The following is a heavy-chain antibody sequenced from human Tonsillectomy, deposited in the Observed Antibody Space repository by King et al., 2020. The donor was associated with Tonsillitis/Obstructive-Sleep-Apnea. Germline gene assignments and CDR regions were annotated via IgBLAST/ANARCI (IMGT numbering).Heavy chain of an antibody. CDR1: GDSVSSNSAA. CDR2: TYYRSKWYN. Sequence: VQLQQSGPGLVKPSQTLSLTCAISGDSVSSNSAAWNWIRQSPSRGLEWLGRTYYRSKWYNHYAVSVKSRITINPDTSKNQFSLQLNSVTPEDTAVYYCARDIDYYDTSGFHRGYFDYWGQGTLVTVSS. J-gene: IGHJ4*02. V-gene: IGHV6-1*01. D-gene: IGHD3-22*01. CDR3: ARDIDYYDTSGFHRGYFDY.